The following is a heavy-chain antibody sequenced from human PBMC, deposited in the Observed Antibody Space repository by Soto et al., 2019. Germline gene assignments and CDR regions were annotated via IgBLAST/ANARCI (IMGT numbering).Heavy chain of an antibody. CDR1: GFTFSDFY. D-gene: IGHD3-22*01. CDR3: ARDWKGTNKIGSGYHTDYFDY. J-gene: IGHJ4*02. V-gene: IGHV3-11*01. Sequence: GGSLRLSCATSGFTFSDFYMSWVRQAPGKGPEWVSYISSSGSTIYYADSVKGRFTISRDNAKNSLYLQMNSLRAEDTAVYYCARDWKGTNKIGSGYHTDYFDYWGQGTLVTVSS. CDR2: ISSSGSTI.